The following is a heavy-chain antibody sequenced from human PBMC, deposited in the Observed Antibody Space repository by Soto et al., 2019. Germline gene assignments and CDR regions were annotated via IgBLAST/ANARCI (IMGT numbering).Heavy chain of an antibody. D-gene: IGHD2-8*01. V-gene: IGHV4-39*01. Sequence: PSETLSLTCFVSGDSISGTSDYWGWIRQSPGKGLEWIGNIYSGGNPYYNPSLKSRVTMSVDTSKNQFSLKLSSVTAADTAVYYCASGVSAGAGMDVWGQGTTVTVSS. J-gene: IGHJ6*02. CDR1: GDSISGTSDY. CDR2: IYSGGNP. CDR3: ASGVSAGAGMDV.